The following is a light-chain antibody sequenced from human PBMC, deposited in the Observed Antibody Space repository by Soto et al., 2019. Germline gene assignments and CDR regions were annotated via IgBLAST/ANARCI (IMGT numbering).Light chain of an antibody. CDR3: QQYNNWPPLT. J-gene: IGKJ4*01. CDR2: GAS. Sequence: EIVMTQSPATLSVSPGERATLSCRASQSVSSNLAWYQQKPAHAPRLLIYGASTRATGIPARFSGSGSGTEFTLTISSLQSEDFAVYYCQQYNNWPPLTFGGGTKVEIK. CDR1: QSVSSN. V-gene: IGKV3-15*01.